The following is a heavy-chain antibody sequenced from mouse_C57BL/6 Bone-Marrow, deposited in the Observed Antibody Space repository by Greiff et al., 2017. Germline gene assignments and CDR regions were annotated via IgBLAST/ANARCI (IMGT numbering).Heavy chain of an antibody. CDR1: GYTFTDYE. D-gene: IGHD3-1*01. CDR2: IYPETGGT. Sequence: VQLQQSGAELVRPGASVTLSCKASGYTFTDYEMHWVKQTPVHGLEWIGAIYPETGGTAYNQKFKGKAILTADKSSSTAYVELRSLTSEDSAVYYCTSGGPEDYWGQGTTLTVSS. CDR3: TSGGPEDY. V-gene: IGHV1-15*01. J-gene: IGHJ2*01.